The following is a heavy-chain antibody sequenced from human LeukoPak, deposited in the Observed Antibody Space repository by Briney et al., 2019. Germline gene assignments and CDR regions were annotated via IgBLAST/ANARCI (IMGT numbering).Heavy chain of an antibody. Sequence: GGSLRLSCAASGFTFSSYWMSWVRQASGKGLEWVANIKKDGSEKYYVDSVKGRFTISRDNAKNSLYLQMNSLRVEDTALYYCAKGLSRYFVEPHMDVWGKGTTVTISS. CDR1: GFTFSSYW. CDR2: IKKDGSEK. D-gene: IGHD3-9*01. CDR3: AKGLSRYFVEPHMDV. J-gene: IGHJ6*03. V-gene: IGHV3-7*03.